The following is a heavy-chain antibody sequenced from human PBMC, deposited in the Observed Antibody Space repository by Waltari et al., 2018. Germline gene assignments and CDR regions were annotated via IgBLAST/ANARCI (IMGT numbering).Heavy chain of an antibody. Sequence: EVQLVQSGAAVKKPGATVKISCKASGYTFTDYSMHWVQQAPGRGLEWMGRVDPEDGESVYAERFQDRVTITADTSTATAYMELSGLKSEDTAVYYCATMGGGLDYSPYIDVWGEGTTVTVSS. V-gene: IGHV1-69-2*01. CDR2: VDPEDGES. CDR1: GYTFTDYS. J-gene: IGHJ6*03. D-gene: IGHD3-10*01. CDR3: ATMGGGLDYSPYIDV.